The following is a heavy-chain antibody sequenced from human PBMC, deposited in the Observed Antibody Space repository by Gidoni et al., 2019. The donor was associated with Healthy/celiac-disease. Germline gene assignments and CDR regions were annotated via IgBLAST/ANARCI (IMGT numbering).Heavy chain of an antibody. CDR2: IYYSGST. D-gene: IGHD5-12*01. V-gene: IGHV4-39*01. CDR3: ARHGWLRLGGYFDY. J-gene: IGHJ4*02. Sequence: QLQLQESGPGLVKPSETLSLTCTVSGGSISSSSYYWGWIRQPPGKGLEWIGSIYYSGSTYYNPSLKSRVTISVDTSKNQFSLKLSSVTAADTAVYYCARHGWLRLGGYFDYWGQGTLVTVSS. CDR1: GGSISSSSYY.